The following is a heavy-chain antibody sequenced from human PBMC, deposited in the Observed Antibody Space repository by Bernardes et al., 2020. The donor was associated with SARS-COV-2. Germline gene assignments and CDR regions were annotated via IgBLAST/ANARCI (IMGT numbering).Heavy chain of an antibody. D-gene: IGHD7-27*01. CDR2: ISGSGTRT. CDR3: AGLASRWGFSPDAFGL. CDR1: GFSFNNYA. V-gene: IGHV3-23*01. J-gene: IGHJ3*01. Sequence: VGSLRLSCAASGFSFNNYAMNWVRQAPGKGLEWVSSISGSGTRTQYADSVKGRFTVSRDNSKNTLYLQMNFLSAEDTAVYYCAGLASRWGFSPDAFGLWGQGTVVSVSS.